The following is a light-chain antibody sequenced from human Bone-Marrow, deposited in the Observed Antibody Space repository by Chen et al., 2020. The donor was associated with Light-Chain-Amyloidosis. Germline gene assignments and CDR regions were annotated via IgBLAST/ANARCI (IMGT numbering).Light chain of an antibody. Sequence: QAVLTQPPSVSGAPGQRLTISCPRSSSNIGANYDVHWYQQLPGTAPKLLIFGTTNRPSGVPDRFSGSKSGTSASLAITGLQAEDEADYYCQSYDRSLSGSVFGGGTKLTVL. V-gene: IGLV1-40*01. CDR3: QSYDRSLSGSV. J-gene: IGLJ3*02. CDR1: SSNIGANYD. CDR2: GTT.